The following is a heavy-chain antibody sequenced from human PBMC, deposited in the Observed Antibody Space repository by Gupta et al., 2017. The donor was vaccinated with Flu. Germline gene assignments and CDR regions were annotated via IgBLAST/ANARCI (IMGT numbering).Heavy chain of an antibody. CDR3: ATVTYGG. Sequence: EMQLVESGGGLVQPGGSLRLSCAASGFTFSTSYLQWVRQAPGKVLVWVSRINPDGSSTTYAESVKGRFTISRDNAKNTLYLQMNSMGDDDTAVYYCATVTYGGGGPGTMVTVSS. CDR1: GFTFSTSY. V-gene: IGHV3-74*03. CDR2: INPDGSST. J-gene: IGHJ4*02. D-gene: IGHD4-17*01.